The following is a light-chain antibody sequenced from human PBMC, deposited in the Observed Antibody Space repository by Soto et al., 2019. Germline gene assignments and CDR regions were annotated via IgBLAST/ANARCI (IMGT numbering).Light chain of an antibody. Sequence: QSALTQPPSASGSPGQSVIISCTGTSSDVGGYNYVSWYQPHPGKAPKLIIYEVTKRPSGVPYRFSGSKSGNTASLTVSGLQTEDGADYYCSSYGGFNNVLFGGGTKLTVL. CDR1: SSDVGGYNY. CDR3: SSYGGFNNVL. J-gene: IGLJ2*01. V-gene: IGLV2-8*01. CDR2: EVT.